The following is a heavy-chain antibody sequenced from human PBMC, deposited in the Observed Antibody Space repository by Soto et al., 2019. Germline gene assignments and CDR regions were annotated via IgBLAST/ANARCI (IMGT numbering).Heavy chain of an antibody. J-gene: IGHJ4*02. CDR1: GGTFSSHS. CDR2: IITLFGTA. CDR3: AREVGYVDFSAALLD. D-gene: IGHD4-17*01. V-gene: IGHV1-69*01. Sequence: VQLMQSGAEVKQPGSSVKVSCKASGGTFSSHSINWVRQAPGQGLEWMGGIITLFGTANYAQNCQGRVTITADQSTSTAYMELNSLRSDDTAVYYCAREVGYVDFSAALLDWGQGTLVTVSS.